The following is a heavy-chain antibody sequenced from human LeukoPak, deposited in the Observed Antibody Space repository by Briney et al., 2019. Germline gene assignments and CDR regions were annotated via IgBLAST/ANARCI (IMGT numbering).Heavy chain of an antibody. CDR3: AKAAASDTVTILGVDY. V-gene: IGHV3-23*01. D-gene: IGHD4-17*01. CDR1: GFTFNNYA. J-gene: IGHJ4*02. Sequence: GGSLRLSCAVSGFTFNNYAMSWVRQAPGKGLEWVSAIGASGDNTYYADSVKGRFTISRDNSKNMLNLHMNSLRAEDTAIYHCAKAAASDTVTILGVDYWGQGTLVTVSS. CDR2: IGASGDNT.